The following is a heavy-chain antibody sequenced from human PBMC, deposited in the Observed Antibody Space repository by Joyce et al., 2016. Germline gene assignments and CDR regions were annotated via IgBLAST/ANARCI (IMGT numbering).Heavy chain of an antibody. CDR3: ARAPRGPGYFDS. D-gene: IGHD3-10*01. V-gene: IGHV4-30-2*01. CDR2: IYHILNT. J-gene: IGHJ4*02. CDR1: GDSFTTGGYA. Sequence: QLLLQESGPGLVKTSQTLSLTCAVSGDSFTTGGYAWNWIRQPPGKGLEWIGDIYHILNTHFTPSLQSRVTISLDRSKSQFSLKLSSVTAADTAVYYCARAPRGPGYFDSWGQGTLVTVSS.